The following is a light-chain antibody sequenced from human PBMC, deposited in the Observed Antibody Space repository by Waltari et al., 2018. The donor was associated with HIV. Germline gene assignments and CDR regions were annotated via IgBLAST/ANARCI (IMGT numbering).Light chain of an antibody. CDR3: SSYTSSSTLV. V-gene: IGLV2-14*01. Sequence: QSALTQPASVSGSPGQSITISCPGTSSAVGGYNYVSWYQPHPGKAPKLMIYEVSNRPSGVSNRFSGSKSGNTASLTISGLQAEDEADYYCSSYTSSSTLVFGTGTKVTVL. CDR1: SSAVGGYNY. CDR2: EVS. J-gene: IGLJ1*01.